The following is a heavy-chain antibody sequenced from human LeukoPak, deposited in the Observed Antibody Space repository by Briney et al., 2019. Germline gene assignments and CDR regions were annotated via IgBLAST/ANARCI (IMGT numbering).Heavy chain of an antibody. Sequence: GASVKVSCKASGYTFTVYYIHWLRRAPGQGLEWMGWISAYNGNTNYAQKLQGRVTMTTDTSTSTAYMELRSLRSDDTAVYYCAREQGPSSSSWFDPWGQGTLVTVSS. CDR3: AREQGPSSSSWFDP. CDR1: GYTFTVYY. J-gene: IGHJ5*02. V-gene: IGHV1-18*04. CDR2: ISAYNGNT. D-gene: IGHD6-6*01.